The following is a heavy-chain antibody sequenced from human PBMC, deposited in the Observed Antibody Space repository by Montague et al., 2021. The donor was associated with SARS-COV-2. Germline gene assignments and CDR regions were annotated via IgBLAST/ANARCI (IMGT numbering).Heavy chain of an antibody. J-gene: IGHJ6*02. D-gene: IGHD3-16*02. CDR1: GYSFTSYW. V-gene: IGHV5-51*03. CDR2: IYPGDSDT. Sequence: QSGEEVKTPGESLKISCKGSGYSFTSYWIGWVRQMPGKGLEWMGIIYPGDSDTRYSPSFQGQVTISADKSISTAYLQWSSLKASDTAMYYCARLHQDCDYVCGSYRPYGMDVWGQGTTVTVSS. CDR3: ARLHQDCDYVCGSYRPYGMDV.